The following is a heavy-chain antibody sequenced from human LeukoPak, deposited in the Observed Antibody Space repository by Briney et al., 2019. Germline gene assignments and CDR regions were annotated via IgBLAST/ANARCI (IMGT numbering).Heavy chain of an antibody. CDR1: GFTFSGCG. Sequence: GRSLRLSCAASGFTFSGCGMHWVRQAPGKGLEWVAFIHYDGARSYYADSVKGRFTISRDNSRNTLYLQMNSLRPEDTAIYYCAKAIWVAATSSWFCLDYWGQGTLVTVSS. J-gene: IGHJ4*02. CDR2: IHYDGARS. CDR3: AKAIWVAATSSWFCLDY. V-gene: IGHV3-30*02. D-gene: IGHD3-10*01.